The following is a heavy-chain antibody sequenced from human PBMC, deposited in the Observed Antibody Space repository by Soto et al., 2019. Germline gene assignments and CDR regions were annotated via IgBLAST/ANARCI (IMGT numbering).Heavy chain of an antibody. CDR1: VGPISEYS. J-gene: IGHJ4*02. D-gene: IGHD3-10*01. V-gene: IGHV4-34*01. CDR3: VMRSGSYNEEPDDN. Sequence: SEPQCDTCSVDVGPISEYSWHWISQNPGKGLEWIGQLENSGSAYYNPSLRSRVTISVILSKNQFSLKLSSVTAADTAVYYCVMRSGSYNEEPDDNWGQGILVTVSS. CDR2: LENSGSA.